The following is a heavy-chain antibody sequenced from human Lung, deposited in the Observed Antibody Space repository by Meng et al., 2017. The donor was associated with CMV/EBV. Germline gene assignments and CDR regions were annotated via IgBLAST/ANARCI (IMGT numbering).Heavy chain of an antibody. CDR1: GYTFTGYY. V-gene: IGHV1-2*02. Sequence: SVXVSXNASGYTFTGYYLHWVRQAPGQGLEWMGWINSKIGDANYTQKFQGRVTVTRDTFISTAYMELKRLTYDDTAVYFCARKVFRASDAFDIWGQGTMVTVSS. CDR2: INSKIGDA. CDR3: ARKVFRASDAFDI. J-gene: IGHJ3*02.